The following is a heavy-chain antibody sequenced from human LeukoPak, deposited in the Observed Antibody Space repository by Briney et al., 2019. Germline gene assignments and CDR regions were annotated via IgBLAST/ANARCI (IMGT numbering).Heavy chain of an antibody. D-gene: IGHD7-27*01. Sequence: PSETLSLTCAVSGGSISSSNWWSWVRQPPGKGLEWIGEIYHSGSTNYNPSLKSRVTISVDKSKNQFSLKLSSVPAADTAVYYCAKLGTAYWYFDLWGRGTLVTVSS. CDR2: IYHSGST. CDR1: GGSISSSNW. CDR3: AKLGTAYWYFDL. J-gene: IGHJ2*01. V-gene: IGHV4-4*02.